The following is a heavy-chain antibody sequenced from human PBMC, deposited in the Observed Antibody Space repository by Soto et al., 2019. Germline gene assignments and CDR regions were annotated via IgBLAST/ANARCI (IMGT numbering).Heavy chain of an antibody. Sequence: GGSLRLSCAASGFTFSSYAMNWVRQAPGKGLEWVSVISGSGGSTYYADSVKGRFTISRDDSKNTLYLQMNSLKTEDTAVYYCTTDLHITMIVVVQNDAFDIWGQGTMVTVSS. CDR2: ISGSGGST. CDR1: GFTFSSYA. D-gene: IGHD3-22*01. CDR3: TTDLHITMIVVVQNDAFDI. V-gene: IGHV3-23*01. J-gene: IGHJ3*02.